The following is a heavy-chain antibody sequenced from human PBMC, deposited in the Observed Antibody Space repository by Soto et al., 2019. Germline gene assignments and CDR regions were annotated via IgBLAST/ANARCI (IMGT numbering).Heavy chain of an antibody. V-gene: IGHV1-2*02. D-gene: IGHD3-22*01. Sequence: ASVKVSCKASGYTFTGYYMHWVRQAPGHGLEWMGWINPNSGGTNYAQKLQGRVTMTRDTSISTAYMELSRLRSDDTAVYYCARDAAYYDDSSGYLSEYFQHWGQGTLVTVSS. CDR1: GYTFTGYY. CDR2: INPNSGGT. J-gene: IGHJ1*01. CDR3: ARDAAYYDDSSGYLSEYFQH.